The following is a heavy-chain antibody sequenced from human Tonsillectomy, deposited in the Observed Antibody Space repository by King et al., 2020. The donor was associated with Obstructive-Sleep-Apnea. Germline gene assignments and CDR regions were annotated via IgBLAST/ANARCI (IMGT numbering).Heavy chain of an antibody. CDR1: GFAFNTYA. Sequence: VQLVESGGGVVQPGRSLKLSCAASGFAFNTYAMHWVRQAPGKGLEWVAIISYDGRDKYHADSVKGRFTLSRDNSKNTLYLQMNSLRAEDTAVYHCARVAYVWGIYRYTAPVDYWGQGTLVTVSS. V-gene: IGHV3-30*04. J-gene: IGHJ4*02. D-gene: IGHD3-16*02. CDR3: ARVAYVWGIYRYTAPVDY. CDR2: ISYDGRDK.